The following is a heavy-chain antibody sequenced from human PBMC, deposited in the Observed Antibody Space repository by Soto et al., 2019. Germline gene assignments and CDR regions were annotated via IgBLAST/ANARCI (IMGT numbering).Heavy chain of an antibody. J-gene: IGHJ6*02. D-gene: IGHD5-12*01. CDR3: ARDKDRLQLGGNYYYILDV. CDR2: IMPIFRTP. CDR1: GGTFSNSA. V-gene: IGHV1-69*12. Sequence: QVQLEQSGAEVKKPGSSVRVSCKASGGTFSNSAISWVRQAPGQGLEWMGGIMPIFRTPDYAQKFQARVTITADESTSTAYMELSGLRSDDTAVYYWARDKDRLQLGGNYYYILDVWGQGTTVTVSS.